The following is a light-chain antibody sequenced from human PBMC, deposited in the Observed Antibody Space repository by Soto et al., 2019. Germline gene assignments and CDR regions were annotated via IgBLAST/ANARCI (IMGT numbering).Light chain of an antibody. Sequence: QSALTQPASVSGSPGQSITISCTGTSSDVGGYNYVSWYQQHPGKAPKLIIYDVSNRPSGVSHRFSGSKSGNTAALTIAGIQAEDEADYYCSSYTSSSPSQVFGGGTKRTVL. J-gene: IGLJ2*01. V-gene: IGLV2-14*01. CDR2: DVS. CDR1: SSDVGGYNY. CDR3: SSYTSSSPSQV.